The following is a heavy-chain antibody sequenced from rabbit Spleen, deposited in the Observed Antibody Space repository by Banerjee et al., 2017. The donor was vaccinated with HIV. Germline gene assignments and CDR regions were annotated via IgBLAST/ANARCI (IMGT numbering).Heavy chain of an antibody. Sequence: QSLEESGGGLVQPGGSLKLSCKASGFDFSSYGVSWVRQAPGKGLEWIGYIDPIFGRTYYASWVKGRFIISSHNAQNTLYLQLNSLTAADTATYFCVRGASSSGYYSLWGQGTLVTVS. J-gene: IGHJ3*01. CDR3: VRGASSSGYYSL. V-gene: IGHV1S7*01. CDR1: GFDFSSYG. D-gene: IGHD1-1*01. CDR2: IDPIFGRT.